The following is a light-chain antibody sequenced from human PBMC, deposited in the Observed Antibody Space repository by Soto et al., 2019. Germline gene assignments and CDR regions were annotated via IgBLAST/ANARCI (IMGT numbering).Light chain of an antibody. J-gene: IGKJ1*01. CDR2: ATS. Sequence: LPLKKGERATLSCRASQSISRTYLAWYQQKPVQSPRLLIYATSSRATGIPDRFSGSGSGTDFTLTISRLEPEDFAVYYCQQYASSLLTFGQGAMADI. V-gene: IGKV3-20*01. CDR3: QQYASSLLT. CDR1: QSISRTY.